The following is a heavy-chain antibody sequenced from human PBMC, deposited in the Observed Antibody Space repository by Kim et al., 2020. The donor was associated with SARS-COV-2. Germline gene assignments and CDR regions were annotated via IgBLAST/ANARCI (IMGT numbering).Heavy chain of an antibody. D-gene: IGHD3-10*01. CDR1: GFTFSSYG. J-gene: IGHJ4*02. Sequence: GGSLRLSCAASGFTFSSYGMHWVRQAPGKGLEWVAVIWYDGSNKYYADSVKGRFTISRDNSKNTLYLQMNSLRAEDTAVYYCAREEEGYYGSGSYSAPDYWGQGTLVTVSS. CDR2: IWYDGSNK. CDR3: AREEEGYYGSGSYSAPDY. V-gene: IGHV3-33*01.